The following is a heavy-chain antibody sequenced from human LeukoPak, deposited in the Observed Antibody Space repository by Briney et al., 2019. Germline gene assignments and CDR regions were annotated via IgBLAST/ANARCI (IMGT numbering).Heavy chain of an antibody. CDR1: GFTFSRYS. J-gene: IGHJ4*02. V-gene: IGHV3-21*01. D-gene: IGHD3-10*01. Sequence: PGGSLRLSCAASGFTFSRYSMNWVRQAPGKGLEWVSSISISSNYKYYPDSLKGRFTISRDNAKNSLYLQMNSLRAEDTAVYYCARDPEGLWFGELLSGAIDYWGQGTLVTVSS. CDR3: ARDPEGLWFGELLSGAIDY. CDR2: ISISSNYK.